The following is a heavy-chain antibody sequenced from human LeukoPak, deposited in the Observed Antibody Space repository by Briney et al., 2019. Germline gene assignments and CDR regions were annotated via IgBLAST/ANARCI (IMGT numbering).Heavy chain of an antibody. D-gene: IGHD6-6*01. CDR1: GFTFSSYA. Sequence: GGSLRLSCAASGFTFSSYAMSWVRQAPGKGLEWVSAISGSGGSTYYADSVKGRFTISRDNSKNTLYLQMNSLRAEDTAVYYCAKAGLASSSFTVLLDYWGQGTLVTVSS. V-gene: IGHV3-23*01. CDR2: ISGSGGST. J-gene: IGHJ4*02. CDR3: AKAGLASSSFTVLLDY.